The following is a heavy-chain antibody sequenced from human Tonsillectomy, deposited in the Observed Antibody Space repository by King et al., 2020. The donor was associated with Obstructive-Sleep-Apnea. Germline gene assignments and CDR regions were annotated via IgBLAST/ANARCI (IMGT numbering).Heavy chain of an antibody. Sequence: VQLVESGGAMVQPGRSLRLSCVSSGFTFSAYAMNWVRQAPGTGLEWVTVISDEGNNKKYADSVKCRFTISRNNSKNRLYLQMNSLRYEDTAVYFCARDTYGDSPLFYGLDVWGQGTHVTVSS. D-gene: IGHD4-17*01. CDR2: ISDEGNNK. V-gene: IGHV3-30*04. CDR1: GFTFSAYA. J-gene: IGHJ6*02. CDR3: ARDTYGDSPLFYGLDV.